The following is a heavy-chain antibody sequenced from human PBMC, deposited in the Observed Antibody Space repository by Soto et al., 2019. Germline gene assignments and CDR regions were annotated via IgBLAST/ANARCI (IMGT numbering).Heavy chain of an antibody. V-gene: IGHV3-30*18. CDR1: GFTFSSYG. J-gene: IGHJ3*02. Sequence: GESLKISCAASGFTFSSYGMHWVRQAPGKGLEWVAVISYDGSNKYYADSVKGRFTISRDNSKNTLYLQMNSLRAEDTAVYYCAKGLYCGGDCYYAFDIWGQGTMVTVSS. CDR2: ISYDGSNK. CDR3: AKGLYCGGDCYYAFDI. D-gene: IGHD2-21*02.